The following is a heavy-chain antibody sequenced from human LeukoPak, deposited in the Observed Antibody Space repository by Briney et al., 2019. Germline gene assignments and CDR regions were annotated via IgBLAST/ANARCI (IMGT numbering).Heavy chain of an antibody. J-gene: IGHJ6*03. CDR3: STERTRPYYYYYMDV. D-gene: IGHD3/OR15-3a*01. CDR2: IKRKTDGGTT. CDR1: GFTFSSYA. Sequence: GGSLRLSCAASGFTFSSYAMSWVRQAPGKGLEWVGRIKRKTDGGTTDYAAPVKGRFTISRDDSKNTLYLQMNSLKTEDTAVYYCSTERTRPYYYYYMDVWGKGTTVTVSS. V-gene: IGHV3-15*01.